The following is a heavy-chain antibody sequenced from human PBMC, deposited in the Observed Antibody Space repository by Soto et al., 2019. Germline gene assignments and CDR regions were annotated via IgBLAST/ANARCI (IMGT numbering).Heavy chain of an antibody. D-gene: IGHD2-2*03. V-gene: IGHV3-48*01. CDR2: IFCISSTI. J-gene: IGHJ6*03. CDR3: ARGVGIVVVPAAPLDYYYMDV. CDR1: GFTFSSYS. Sequence: GGSLRLSCAASGFTFSSYSMNWVRQAPGKGLEWVSYIFCISSTIYYADFLKGRFTISRDNAKNSLYLQMNSLRAEDTAVYYCARGVGIVVVPAAPLDYYYMDVWGKGTTVTVSS.